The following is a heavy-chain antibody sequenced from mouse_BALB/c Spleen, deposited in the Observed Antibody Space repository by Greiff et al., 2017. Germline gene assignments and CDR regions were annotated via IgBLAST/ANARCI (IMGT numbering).Heavy chain of an antibody. D-gene: IGHD2-4*01. CDR2: IWSGGST. CDR1: GFSLTRYG. CDR3: ARNDDYPAWFAY. V-gene: IGHV2-4-1*01. Sequence: VKLMESGPGLVQPSQSLSITCTVSGFSLTRYGVHWVRQSPGKGLEWLGVIWSGGSTDYNAAFISRLSISKDNSKSQVFFKMNILQADDTAIYYCARNDDYPAWFAYWGQGTLVTVSA. J-gene: IGHJ3*01.